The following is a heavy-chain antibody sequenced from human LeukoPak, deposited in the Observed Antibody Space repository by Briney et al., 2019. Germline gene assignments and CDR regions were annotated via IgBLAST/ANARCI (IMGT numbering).Heavy chain of an antibody. V-gene: IGHV3-21*04. J-gene: IGHJ4*02. CDR2: ITSSSTYI. D-gene: IGHD3-22*01. CDR1: GFTFSSYN. CDR3: ARAEYYYDSSGYDFDY. Sequence: GGSLRLSCAASGFTFSSYNMNWVRQAPGKGLEWVSSITSSSTYIYYADSVKGRFTISRDNARNSLYLQMNSLRAEDTAVYYCARAEYYYDSSGYDFDYWGQGTLVTVSS.